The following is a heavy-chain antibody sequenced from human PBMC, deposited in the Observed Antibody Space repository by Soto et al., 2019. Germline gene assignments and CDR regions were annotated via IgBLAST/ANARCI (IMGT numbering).Heavy chain of an antibody. J-gene: IGHJ2*01. Sequence: QVQLVESGGGVVQPGRSLRLSCAASGFTFSSYGMHWVRQAPGKGLEWVAVISYDGSNKYYADSVKGRFTIYRDNSKNTLYLQMNSLRAEDTAVYYCAKVRRYSSGWYGGFDYWYLDLWGRGTMVTVSS. CDR3: AKVRRYSSGWYGGFDYWYLDL. CDR1: GFTFSSYG. V-gene: IGHV3-30*18. CDR2: ISYDGSNK. D-gene: IGHD6-19*01.